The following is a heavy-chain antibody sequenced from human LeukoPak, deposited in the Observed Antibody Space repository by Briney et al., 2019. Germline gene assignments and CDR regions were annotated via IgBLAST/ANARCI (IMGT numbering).Heavy chain of an antibody. CDR1: GFTFGSYV. J-gene: IGHJ4*02. Sequence: GGSLRLSCAASGFTFGSYVMSWVRQAPGKGLEWVSSISSSSSYIYYPDSLKGRFTISRDNAKSSLYLQMNSLRAEDTAVHYCARGYCSGGACYFGFDHWGQGTLVTVSS. D-gene: IGHD2-15*01. CDR3: ARGYCSGGACYFGFDH. CDR2: ISSSSSYI. V-gene: IGHV3-21*01.